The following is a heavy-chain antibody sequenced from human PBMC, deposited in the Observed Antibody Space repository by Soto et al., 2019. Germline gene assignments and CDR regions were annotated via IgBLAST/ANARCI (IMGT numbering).Heavy chain of an antibody. CDR1: GFTFSSYG. CDR3: AKDSSSWYAEYFQH. V-gene: IGHV3-30*18. D-gene: IGHD6-13*01. CDR2: ISYDGSNK. Sequence: QVQLVESEGGVVQTGRSLRLSCAASGFTFSSYGMHWVRQAPGKGLEWVAVISYDGSNKYYADSVKGRFTISRDNSKNTLYLQMNSLRAEDTAVYYCAKDSSSWYAEYFQHWGQGTLVTVSS. J-gene: IGHJ1*01.